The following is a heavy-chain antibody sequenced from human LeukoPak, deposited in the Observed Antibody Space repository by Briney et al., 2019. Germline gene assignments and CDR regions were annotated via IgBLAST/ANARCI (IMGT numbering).Heavy chain of an antibody. CDR1: GYSISSGYY. D-gene: IGHD5-24*01. V-gene: IGHV4-38-2*02. CDR2: IYYSGST. J-gene: IGHJ4*02. CDR3: AGEMATGDY. Sequence: YPSETLSLTCTVSGYSISSGYYWGWIRQPPGKGLEWIGSIYYSGSTYYNPSLKSRVTISVDTSKNQFSLKLSSVTAADTAVYYCAGEMATGDYWGQGTLVTVSS.